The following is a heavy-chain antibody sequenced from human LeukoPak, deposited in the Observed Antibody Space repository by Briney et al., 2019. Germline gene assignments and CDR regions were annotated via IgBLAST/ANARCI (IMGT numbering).Heavy chain of an antibody. CDR1: GGSISSSSYY. D-gene: IGHD6-13*01. Sequence: SETLSLTCTVSGGSISSSSYYWGWIRQPPGKGLEWIGSIYYSGSTYYNPSLKSRVTISVDTSKNQFSLKLSSVTAADTAVYYCARPGYYSSSWYRIDPWGQGTLVTVSS. CDR2: IYYSGST. V-gene: IGHV4-39*01. J-gene: IGHJ5*02. CDR3: ARPGYYSSSWYRIDP.